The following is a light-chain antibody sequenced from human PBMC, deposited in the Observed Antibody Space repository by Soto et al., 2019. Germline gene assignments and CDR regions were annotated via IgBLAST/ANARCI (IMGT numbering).Light chain of an antibody. CDR2: AAS. CDR1: QSGGRN. V-gene: IGKV3-15*01. CDR3: QEYSKWPLFT. J-gene: IGKJ3*01. Sequence: EIVVTQSPGILSVSPGDRATLSCRASQSGGRNLAWYQQKPGQAPTLLTYAASTRATGLPARFSGSGSGTDFTLTISSLQSEDFAVYYCQEYSKWPLFTFGPGTRVDIK.